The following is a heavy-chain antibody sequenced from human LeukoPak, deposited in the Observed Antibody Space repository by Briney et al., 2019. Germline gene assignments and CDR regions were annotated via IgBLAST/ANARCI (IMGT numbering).Heavy chain of an antibody. J-gene: IGHJ6*03. CDR3: ARHIRLGYCSGGSCSYYYYMDV. Sequence: PSETLTLTCAVYGGSFSGYYWSWIRQPPGKGLEWIGEINHSGSTNYNPSLKSRVTISVDTSKNQFSLKLSSVTAADTAVYYCARHIRLGYCSGGSCSYYYYMDVWGKGTTVTVSS. D-gene: IGHD2-15*01. CDR1: GGSFSGYY. CDR2: INHSGST. V-gene: IGHV4-34*01.